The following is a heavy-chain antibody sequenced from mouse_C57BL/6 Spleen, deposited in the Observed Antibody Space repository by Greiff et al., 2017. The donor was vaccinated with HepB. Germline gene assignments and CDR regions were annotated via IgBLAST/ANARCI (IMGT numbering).Heavy chain of an antibody. D-gene: IGHD2-3*01. V-gene: IGHV1-82*01. Sequence: QVQLQQSGPELVKPGASVKISCKASGYAFSSSWMNWVKQRPGKGLEWIGRIYPGDGDTNYNGKFKGKATLTADKSSSTAYMQLSSLTSEDSAVYFCARATEDLCLDYWGQGTTLTVSS. CDR1: GYAFSSSW. CDR2: IYPGDGDT. J-gene: IGHJ2*01. CDR3: ARATEDLCLDY.